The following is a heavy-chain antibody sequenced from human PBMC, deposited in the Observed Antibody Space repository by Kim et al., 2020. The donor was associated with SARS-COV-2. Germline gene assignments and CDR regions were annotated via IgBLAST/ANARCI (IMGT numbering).Heavy chain of an antibody. D-gene: IGHD6-13*01. Sequence: GGSLRLSCAASGFTFSSYAMHWVRQAPGKGLEWVAVISYDGSNKYYADSVKGRFTISRDNSKNTLYLQMNSLRAEDTAVYYCARDRVAAAGIGRVYYYYGMDVWGQGTTVTVSS. CDR1: GFTFSSYA. CDR2: ISYDGSNK. V-gene: IGHV3-30*04. CDR3: ARDRVAAAGIGRVYYYYGMDV. J-gene: IGHJ6*02.